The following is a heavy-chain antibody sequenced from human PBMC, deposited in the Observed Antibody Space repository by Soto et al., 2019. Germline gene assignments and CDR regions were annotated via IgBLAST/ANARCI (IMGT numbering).Heavy chain of an antibody. CDR3: ARGPQWNRSSWYYFDY. CDR2: IWYDGSNK. J-gene: IGHJ4*02. CDR1: GFTFSSYG. Sequence: GGSLRLSCAASGFTFSSYGMHWVRQAPGKGLEWVAVIWYDGSNKYYADSVKGRFTISRDNSKNTLYLQMNSLRAEDTAVYYCARGPQWNRSSWYYFDYWGQGTLVTVSS. V-gene: IGHV3-33*01. D-gene: IGHD6-13*01.